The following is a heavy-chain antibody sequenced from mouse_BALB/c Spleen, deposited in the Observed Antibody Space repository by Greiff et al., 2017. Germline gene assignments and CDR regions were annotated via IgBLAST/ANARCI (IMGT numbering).Heavy chain of an antibody. CDR3: ARGDGWYFDY. V-gene: IGHV1-87*01. CDR2: IYPGDGDT. CDR1: GYTFTSYW. J-gene: IGHJ2*01. Sequence: LVESGAELARPGASVKMSCKASGYTFTSYWMQWVKQRPGQGLEWIGAIYPGDGDTRYTQKFKGKATLTADKSSSTVYMQLSSLASEDSAVYYCARGDGWYFDYWGQGTTLTVSS. D-gene: IGHD2-3*01.